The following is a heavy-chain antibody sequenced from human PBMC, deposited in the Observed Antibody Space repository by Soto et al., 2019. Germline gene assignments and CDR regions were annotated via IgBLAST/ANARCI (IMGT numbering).Heavy chain of an antibody. J-gene: IGHJ4*02. V-gene: IGHV4-59*01. CDR1: GSSISSYY. CDR3: ARVGGYYGDYPNFDY. CDR2: IYYSGST. D-gene: IGHD4-17*01. Sequence: SETLSLTCIVSGSSISSYYWIWIRHPPGKGLELIGNIYYSGSTNYNPSRKRRVTISVDTSKKQFSLKLNSVTAADTAVYYCARVGGYYGDYPNFDYWGQGTLVTVSS.